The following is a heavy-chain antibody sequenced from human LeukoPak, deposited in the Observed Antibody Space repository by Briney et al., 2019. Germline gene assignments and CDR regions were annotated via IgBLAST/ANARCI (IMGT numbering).Heavy chain of an antibody. CDR2: INHSGST. J-gene: IGHJ6*03. CDR3: ARDRYSSSFYYYYYYMDV. CDR1: GGSFSGYY. D-gene: IGHD6-13*01. V-gene: IGHV4-34*01. Sequence: SETLSLTCAVYGGSFSGYYWTWIRQPPGKGLEWIGEINHSGSTNYNPSLKSRVTISVDTSKNQFSLKLSSVTAADTAVYYCARDRYSSSFYYYYYYMDVWGKGTTVTVSS.